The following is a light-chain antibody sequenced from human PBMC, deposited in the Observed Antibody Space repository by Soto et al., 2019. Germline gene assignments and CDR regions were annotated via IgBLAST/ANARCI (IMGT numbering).Light chain of an antibody. Sequence: QSVLTQPASVSGSPGQSITISCTGTSSDVGGYNYVSWYQQHPGKAPQLMIYEVSSRPSGVSNRFSGSKSGNTASLTSSGLQAEDEADYYCSSYTRSSMVFGGGTKLTVL. J-gene: IGLJ3*02. CDR2: EVS. CDR1: SSDVGGYNY. V-gene: IGLV2-14*01. CDR3: SSYTRSSMV.